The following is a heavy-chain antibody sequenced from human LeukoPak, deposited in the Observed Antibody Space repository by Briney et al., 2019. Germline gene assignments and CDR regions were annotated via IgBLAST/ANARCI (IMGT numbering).Heavy chain of an antibody. J-gene: IGHJ5*02. CDR2: IYTSGST. Sequence: SETLSLTCTVSGGSISSYYWSWIRQPPGKGLERIGYIYTSGSTNYNPSLKSRVTISVDTSKNQFSLKLSSVTAADTAVYYCARQGDGYNFFDPWGQGTLVTVSS. V-gene: IGHV4-4*09. CDR3: ARQGDGYNFFDP. D-gene: IGHD5-24*01. CDR1: GGSISSYY.